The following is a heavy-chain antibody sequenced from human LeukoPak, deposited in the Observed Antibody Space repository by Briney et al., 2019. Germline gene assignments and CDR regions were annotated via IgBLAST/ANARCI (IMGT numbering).Heavy chain of an antibody. V-gene: IGHV4-39*01. Sequence: SETLSLTCTVSGGSINSHSYYWGWIRQPPGKGLEWIESVYYDGTSYSYPSLKSRVAVFVDKSRDQFSLDLCFVTAPETTIYYGVRHISINTGYFYSCGHGDLV. CDR2: VYYDGTS. CDR1: GGSINSHSYY. J-gene: IGHJ4*03. D-gene: IGHD1-14*01. CDR3: VRHISINTGYFYS.